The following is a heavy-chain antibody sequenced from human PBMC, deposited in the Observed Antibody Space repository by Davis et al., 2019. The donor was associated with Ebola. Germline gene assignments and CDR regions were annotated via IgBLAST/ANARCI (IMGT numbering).Heavy chain of an antibody. D-gene: IGHD3-3*01. V-gene: IGHV3-30*02. CDR2: IRYDGSNK. Sequence: GESLKISCAASGFTVSSKYMSWVRQAPGKGLEWVAFIRYDGSNKNYADSVKGRLTISRDNSKNTLYLQMNSLRAEDTAVYYCARGERFWSGYYGRYYYYGMDVWGQGTTVTVSS. CDR3: ARGERFWSGYYGRYYYYGMDV. J-gene: IGHJ6*02. CDR1: GFTVSSKY.